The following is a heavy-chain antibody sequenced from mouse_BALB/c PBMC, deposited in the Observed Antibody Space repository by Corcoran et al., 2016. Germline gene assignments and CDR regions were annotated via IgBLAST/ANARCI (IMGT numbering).Heavy chain of an antibody. CDR2: INPYNDGT. CDR3: ARLDN. V-gene: IGHV1S136*01. Sequence: EVQLQQSGPELVKPGASVKMSCKASGYTFTSYVMHWVKQKPGQGLECIGYINPYNDGTKYNEKLKGKATLTSDKSPSTAYMALSSLISDYSAVYYCARLDNWGQGTTLTVSS. J-gene: IGHJ2*01. CDR1: GYTFTSYV.